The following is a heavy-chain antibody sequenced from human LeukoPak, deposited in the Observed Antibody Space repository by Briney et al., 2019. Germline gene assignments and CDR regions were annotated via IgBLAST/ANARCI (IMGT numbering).Heavy chain of an antibody. CDR1: GFTFDDYA. CDR2: ISGSSGYI. CDR3: AKGPFEDDSSGYGLDFDY. J-gene: IGHJ4*02. D-gene: IGHD3-22*01. V-gene: IGHV3-21*04. Sequence: PGRSLRLSCAASGFTFDDYAMHWVRQAPGKGLEWVSSISGSSGYIFYADSVKGRFTISRDNAKNSLYLQMNSLRAEDTAVYYCAKGPFEDDSSGYGLDFDYWGQGTLVTVSS.